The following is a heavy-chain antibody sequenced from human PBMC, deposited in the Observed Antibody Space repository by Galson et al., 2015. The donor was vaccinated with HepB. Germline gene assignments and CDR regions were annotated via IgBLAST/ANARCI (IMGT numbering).Heavy chain of an antibody. D-gene: IGHD1-26*01. V-gene: IGHV3-15*01. J-gene: IGHJ4*02. CDR3: SRWSAGAQDY. CDR2: IKREIDGGTT. CDR1: GFTFSDSW. Sequence: SLRLSCAASGFTFSDSWLTWVRQAPGKGLEWVGLIKREIDGGTTDYAAPVKGRFTISRDDSKNSLYLQMNSLKTEDTAMYYCSRWSAGAQDYWGQGTLVTVSS.